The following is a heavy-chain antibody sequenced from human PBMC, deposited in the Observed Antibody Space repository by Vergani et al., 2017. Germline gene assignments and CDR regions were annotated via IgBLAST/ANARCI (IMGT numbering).Heavy chain of an antibody. CDR3: ANTAPAAIAPFDY. CDR2: ISYDGSIK. Sequence: QVQLVESGGGVVQPGRSLRLSCAASGFTFSSYGMHWVRQAPGKGLEWVADISYDGSIKYYADSVKGRFTISRDNSKNTVYLQMNSLRAEDTAVYYCANTAPAAIAPFDYRGEGTLVTLSP. CDR1: GFTFSSYG. J-gene: IGHJ4*02. D-gene: IGHD2-2*02. V-gene: IGHV3-30*18.